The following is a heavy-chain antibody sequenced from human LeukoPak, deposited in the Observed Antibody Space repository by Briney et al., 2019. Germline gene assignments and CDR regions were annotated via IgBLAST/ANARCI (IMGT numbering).Heavy chain of an antibody. CDR3: ARELSDGTVVNRALGY. CDR2: IIPILGIA. V-gene: IGHV1-69*04. J-gene: IGHJ4*02. CDR1: GGTFSSYA. D-gene: IGHD4-23*01. Sequence: SVKVSCKASGGTFSSYAISWVRQAPGQGLEWMGRIIPILGIANYAQKFQGRVTITADKSTSTAYMELSSLRSEDTAVYYCARELSDGTVVNRALGYWGQGTLVTVSS.